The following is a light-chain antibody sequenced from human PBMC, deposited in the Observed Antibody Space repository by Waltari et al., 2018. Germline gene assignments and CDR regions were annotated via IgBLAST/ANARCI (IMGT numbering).Light chain of an antibody. V-gene: IGKV1-39*01. CDR3: QQSYTAPYT. Sequence: DIQMTQSPSSLSASVGDRITITCRASESIGKYVNWYQQRPGKAPQRRIYAASNPQSGAPSRFSGSGPGTAFTLTISSLRPEDSATYYCQQSYTAPYTFGQGTHLEVK. CDR1: ESIGKY. J-gene: IGKJ2*01. CDR2: AAS.